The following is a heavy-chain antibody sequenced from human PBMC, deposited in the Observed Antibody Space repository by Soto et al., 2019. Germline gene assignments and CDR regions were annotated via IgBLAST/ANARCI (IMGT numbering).Heavy chain of an antibody. CDR1: GGTFSSYA. Sequence: QVQLVQSGAEVKKPGSSVKVSCKASGGTFSSYAISWVRQAPGQGLEWMGGIIPIFGTANYAQKFQGRVTITADEXXSXAXXELSSLRSEDTAVYYCARPSYYYDSSGYPIDAFDIWGQGTMVTVSS. D-gene: IGHD3-22*01. J-gene: IGHJ3*02. V-gene: IGHV1-69*12. CDR2: IIPIFGTA. CDR3: ARPSYYYDSSGYPIDAFDI.